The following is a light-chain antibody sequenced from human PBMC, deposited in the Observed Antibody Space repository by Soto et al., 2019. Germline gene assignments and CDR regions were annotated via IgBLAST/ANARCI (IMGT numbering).Light chain of an antibody. V-gene: IGLV2-14*01. CDR2: EVT. CDR3: SSFTSTSARL. Sequence: QSVLTQPASVSGSPGQSITISCTGTSSDIGSYDYVSWYQQHPGKAPNLIIYEVTDRPSGVSNRFSGSKSCNTASLTISGLQAEYEADYYCSSFTSTSARLFGSGTKVTVL. J-gene: IGLJ1*01. CDR1: SSDIGSYDY.